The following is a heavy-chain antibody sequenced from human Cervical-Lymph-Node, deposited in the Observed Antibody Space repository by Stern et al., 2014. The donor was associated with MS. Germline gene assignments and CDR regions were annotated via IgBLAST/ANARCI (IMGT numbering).Heavy chain of an antibody. CDR3: ARRSGSYSFDY. CDR2: VSTYNGKT. V-gene: IGHV1-18*01. CDR1: GYTFLNYG. D-gene: IGHD1-26*01. J-gene: IGHJ4*02. Sequence: QDQLVQSGAEVKKPGASVKVSCKATGYTFLNYGISWVRQAPGQGLEWMGWVSTYNGKTTYAQKLQGRLTMTRDTSTNTAYMELRSLTSDDTAVYFCARRSGSYSFDYWGQGTLVSVSS.